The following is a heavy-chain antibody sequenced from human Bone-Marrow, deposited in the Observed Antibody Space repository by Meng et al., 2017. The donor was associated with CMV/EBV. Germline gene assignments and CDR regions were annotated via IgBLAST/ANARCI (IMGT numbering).Heavy chain of an antibody. CDR1: GFTFSSYS. D-gene: IGHD1-14*01. V-gene: IGHV3-21*01. CDR3: ARITGKYRDY. J-gene: IGHJ4*02. CDR2: ITSSSSYI. Sequence: GESLKISCAASGFTFSSYSMNWLRQAPGKGLEWVSSITSSSSYIFYADSVKGRFTISRDNAKNSLYLQMNSLRAEDSAVYYCARITGKYRDYRGQGTLVTVSS.